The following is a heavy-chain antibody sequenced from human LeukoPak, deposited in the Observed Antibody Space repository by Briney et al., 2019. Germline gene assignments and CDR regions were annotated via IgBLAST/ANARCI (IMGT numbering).Heavy chain of an antibody. J-gene: IGHJ4*02. D-gene: IGHD5-18*01. CDR2: IYYSGST. Sequence: SETLSLTCTVSGGSISSSSYYWGWIRQPPGKGLEWIGSIYYSGSTYYNPSLKSRVTISVDTSKNQFSLKLSSVTAADTAVFYCARALRGYSYGPLDYWGQGTLVTVSS. CDR1: GGSISSSSYY. CDR3: ARALRGYSYGPLDY. V-gene: IGHV4-39*07.